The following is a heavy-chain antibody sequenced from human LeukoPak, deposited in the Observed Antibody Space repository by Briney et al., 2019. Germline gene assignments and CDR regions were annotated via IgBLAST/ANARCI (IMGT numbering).Heavy chain of an antibody. CDR1: GFTFTNYP. Sequence: PGGSLRLSCAASGFTFTNYPMIWVRQAPGRGLTWVSGISGSGGSTYYADSVKGRFTISRDNPRSTLYLQTSSLRAEDTAVYYCARKLSGYAPFDCWGQGTLVTVSS. CDR3: ARKLSGYAPFDC. J-gene: IGHJ4*02. CDR2: ISGSGGST. D-gene: IGHD5-12*01. V-gene: IGHV3-23*01.